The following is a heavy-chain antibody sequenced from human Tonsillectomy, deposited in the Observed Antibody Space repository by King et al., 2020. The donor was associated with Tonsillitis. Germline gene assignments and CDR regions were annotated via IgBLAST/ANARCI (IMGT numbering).Heavy chain of an antibody. CDR1: GFTFRSYA. V-gene: IGHV3-23*03. J-gene: IGHJ4*02. CDR2: IYSGGSST. CDR3: ASGELGYYYGSAPYYIDF. D-gene: IGHD3-10*01. Sequence: VQLVESGGGLVQPGGSLRLSCAASGFTFRSYAMSWVRQAPGKGLEWVSVIYSGGSSTYYADSVKGRFTISRDNSKNTLYLQMNSLRAEDTAVYYCASGELGYYYGSAPYYIDFWGQGTPVTVSS.